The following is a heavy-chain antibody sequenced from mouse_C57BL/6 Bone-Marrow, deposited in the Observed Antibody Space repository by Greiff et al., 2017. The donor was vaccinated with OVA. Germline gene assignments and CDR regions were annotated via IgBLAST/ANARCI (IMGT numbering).Heavy chain of an antibody. CDR3: ERDSSGYPYYIDY. CDR2: ISSGSSTI. V-gene: IGHV5-17*01. Sequence: EVKLMESGGGLVKPGGSLKLSCAASGFTFSDYGMHWVRQAPEKGLEWVAYISSGSSTIYYADNVKGRFTISRDNAKNTLFLQKTSLRSENTAMYYCERDSSGYPYYIDYWGQGTTLTVSS. D-gene: IGHD3-2*02. J-gene: IGHJ2*01. CDR1: GFTFSDYG.